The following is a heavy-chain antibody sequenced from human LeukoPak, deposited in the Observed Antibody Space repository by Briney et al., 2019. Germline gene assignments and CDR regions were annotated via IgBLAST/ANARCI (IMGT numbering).Heavy chain of an antibody. CDR2: ISGSGGST. D-gene: IGHD2-21*02. Sequence: GGSLRLSCAASGFTSSSYAMSWIRQAPGKGLEWVSAISGSGGSTYYADSVKGRFTISRDNSKNTLYLQMNSLRAEDTAVYYCAKEVTAIRRGYFDYWGQGTLVTVSS. CDR3: AKEVTAIRRGYFDY. J-gene: IGHJ4*02. CDR1: GFTSSSYA. V-gene: IGHV3-23*01.